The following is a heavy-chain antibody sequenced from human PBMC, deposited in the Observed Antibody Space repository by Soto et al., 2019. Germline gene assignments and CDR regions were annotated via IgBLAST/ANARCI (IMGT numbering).Heavy chain of an antibody. V-gene: IGHV4-34*01. Sequence: ETLSLTCAVYGGSFSGYYWSWIRQPPGKGLEWIGEINHSGSTNYNPSLKSRVTIPVDTSKNQFSLKLSSVTAADTAVYYCARVRGYYDFWSGYGGYYYYGMDVWGQGTTVTVSS. CDR3: ARVRGYYDFWSGYGGYYYYGMDV. D-gene: IGHD3-3*01. J-gene: IGHJ6*02. CDR1: GGSFSGYY. CDR2: INHSGST.